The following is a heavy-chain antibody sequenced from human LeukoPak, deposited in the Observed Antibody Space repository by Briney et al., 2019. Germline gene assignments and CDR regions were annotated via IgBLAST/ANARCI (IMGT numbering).Heavy chain of an antibody. CDR3: ARDRFRSTFWDY. CDR2: INAGNGNT. Sequence: EASVKVSCKGSGYTFGTYTMHWVRQAPGQRPEWMGWINAGNGNTEYSHKLQGRLTITRDASASIAYMELSSLRSEDTAVYFCARDRFRSTFWDYWGQGTLVTVSS. V-gene: IGHV1-3*01. CDR1: GYTFGTYT. J-gene: IGHJ4*02. D-gene: IGHD1-26*01.